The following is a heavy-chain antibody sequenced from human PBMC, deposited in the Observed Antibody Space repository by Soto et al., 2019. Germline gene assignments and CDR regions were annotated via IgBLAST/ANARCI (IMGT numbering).Heavy chain of an antibody. Sequence: EAQLVESGGGLVQPGWSLRLSCVASGFTFDDYAIHWVRQAPGKGLEWVSGISWNGAATGYADSVKGRFTISRDNXXXXXXXXXXXXXXEDTAIYYCANLPLYGSGFDCWGQGTLVTVSS. D-gene: IGHD3-10*01. J-gene: IGHJ4*02. V-gene: IGHV3-9*01. CDR3: ANLPLYGSGFDC. CDR2: ISWNGAAT. CDR1: GFTFDDYA.